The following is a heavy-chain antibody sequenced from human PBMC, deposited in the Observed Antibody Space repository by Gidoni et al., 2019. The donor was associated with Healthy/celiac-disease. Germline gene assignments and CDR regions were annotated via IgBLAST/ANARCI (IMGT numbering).Heavy chain of an antibody. CDR1: GGSFSGYY. Sequence: QVQLQQWCAGLLKPSETLSLTCAVYGGSFSGYYWSWIRQPPGKGLEWIGEINHSGSTNYNPSLKSRVTISVDTSKNQFSLKLSSVTAADTAVYYCARGGRRYSSGRFDYWGQGTLVTVSS. D-gene: IGHD6-19*01. V-gene: IGHV4-34*01. CDR3: ARGGRRYSSGRFDY. J-gene: IGHJ4*02. CDR2: INHSGST.